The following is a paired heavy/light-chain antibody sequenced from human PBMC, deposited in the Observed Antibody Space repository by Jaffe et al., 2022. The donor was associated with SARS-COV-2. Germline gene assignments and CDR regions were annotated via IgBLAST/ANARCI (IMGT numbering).Heavy chain of an antibody. CDR1: GFSLTSSGVG. CDR2: IYWDDDK. J-gene: IGHJ3*01. Sequence: QITLKESGPTLVKPTQTLTLTCTFSGFSLTSSGVGVGWIRQPPGKAPEWLALIYWDDDKRYRPSLKSRVTITKDTSKNQVVLTMTNMDPVDTGTYYCAHRRGGSVYFRPGDAFDFWGQGTLVTVSS. D-gene: IGHD3-22*01. V-gene: IGHV2-5*02. CDR3: AHRRGGSVYFRPGDAFDF.
Light chain of an antibody. CDR3: QQLNSLFT. J-gene: IGKJ3*01. Sequence: DIQLTQSPSFLSASVGDRVTITCRASQGILNYLAWYQQKPGKAPKLLIYAASTLESGVPSRFSGSGSGTEFTLTISSLQPEDFATYYCQQLNSLFTFGPGTKVDIK. CDR2: AAS. CDR1: QGILNY. V-gene: IGKV1-9*01.